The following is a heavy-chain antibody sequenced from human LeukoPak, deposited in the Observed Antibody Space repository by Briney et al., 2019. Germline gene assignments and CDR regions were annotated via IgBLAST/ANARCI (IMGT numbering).Heavy chain of an antibody. CDR2: INHSGST. J-gene: IGHJ4*02. D-gene: IGHD6-19*01. CDR1: GGSFSGYY. Sequence: SETLSLTCAVYGGSFSGYYWSWIRQPPGKGLEWIGEINHSGSTNYNPSLKSRVTISVDTSKNQFSLKLSSVTAADTAVFYCATSGWYLLPGIYWGQGTLVTVSS. CDR3: ATSGWYLLPGIY. V-gene: IGHV4-34*01.